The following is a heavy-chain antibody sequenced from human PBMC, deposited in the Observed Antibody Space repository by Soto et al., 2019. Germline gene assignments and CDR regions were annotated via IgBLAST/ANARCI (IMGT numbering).Heavy chain of an antibody. CDR3: ARSKYYYDSSGYRDNWFDP. CDR2: IYYSGST. CDR1: GGSISSSSYY. D-gene: IGHD3-22*01. V-gene: IGHV4-39*01. Sequence: QLQLQESGPGLVKPSETLSLTCTVSGGSISSSSYYWGWIRQPPGKGLEWIGSIYYSGSTYYNPSLKSRVPISVDTSKNQFSLKLSSVTAADTAVYYCARSKYYYDSSGYRDNWFDPWGQGTLVTVSS. J-gene: IGHJ5*02.